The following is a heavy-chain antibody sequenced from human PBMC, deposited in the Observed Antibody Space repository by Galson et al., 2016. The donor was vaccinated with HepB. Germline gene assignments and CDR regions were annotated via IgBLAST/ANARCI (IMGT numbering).Heavy chain of an antibody. J-gene: IGHJ4*02. V-gene: IGHV3-7*03. D-gene: IGHD3-10*01. CDR2: IKEDGSER. Sequence: SLRLSCAVSGFTFSTYWMSWVRQAPGKGLEWVADIKEDGSERYYVDSVKGRFTISRDNAKNSLYLQMNSLRAEDTAVYYCARLAHYYGSGIFWGQGTLVTVSS. CDR3: ARLAHYYGSGIF. CDR1: GFTFSTYW.